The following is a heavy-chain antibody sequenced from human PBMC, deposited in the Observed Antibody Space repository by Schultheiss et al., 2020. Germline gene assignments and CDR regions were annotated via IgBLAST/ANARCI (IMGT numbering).Heavy chain of an antibody. J-gene: IGHJ4*02. CDR1: GFTVSSNY. D-gene: IGHD5-18*01. V-gene: IGHV3-11*01. CDR3: TTPRGYSYGYEAYYFDY. Sequence: GGSLRLSCAASGFTVSSNYMSWVRQAPGKGLEWVSYISSSGSTIYYADSVKGRFTISRDNAKNSLYLQMNSLRAEDTAVYYCTTPRGYSYGYEAYYFDYWGQGTLVTVSS. CDR2: ISSSGSTI.